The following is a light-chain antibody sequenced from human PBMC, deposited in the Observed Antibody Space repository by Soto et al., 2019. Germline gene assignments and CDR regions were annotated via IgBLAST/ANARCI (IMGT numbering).Light chain of an antibody. Sequence: QSVLTQSPSVSGAPGQRVTISCTGSSSNIGADYDVHWYQQLPGTAPKLFIYGNTNRPSGVPDRFSGSKSGTSASLAITGLQAEDEADYYCQSYDNSLSAWVFGGGTQLTVL. V-gene: IGLV1-40*01. CDR2: GNT. CDR1: SSNIGADYD. CDR3: QSYDNSLSAWV. J-gene: IGLJ3*02.